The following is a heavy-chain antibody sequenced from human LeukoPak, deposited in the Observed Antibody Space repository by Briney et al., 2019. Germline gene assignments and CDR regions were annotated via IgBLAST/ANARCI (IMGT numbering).Heavy chain of an antibody. CDR2: ISSSGSSI. J-gene: IGHJ6*03. Sequence: GGSLRLSCVVSGLTFSDSYMSWIRQAPGKGLEWVSQISSSGSSIQYADSVKGRFTISRDNAKNSLYLQMDSLRAEDTAVYYCAKDHYYDSSGYVSYYYYYYMDVWGKGTTVTVSS. CDR3: AKDHYYDSSGYVSYYYYYYMDV. V-gene: IGHV3-11*01. CDR1: GLTFSDSY. D-gene: IGHD3-22*01.